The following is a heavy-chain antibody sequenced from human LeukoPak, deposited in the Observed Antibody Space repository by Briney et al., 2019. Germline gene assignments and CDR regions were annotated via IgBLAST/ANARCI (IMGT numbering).Heavy chain of an antibody. CDR2: ISYDGSNK. CDR1: GFTFSSYG. V-gene: IGHV3-30*18. J-gene: IGHJ4*02. D-gene: IGHD4-17*01. Sequence: GGSLRLSCAASGFTFSSYGMHWVRQAPGKGLEWVAVISYDGSNKYYADSVKGRFTISRDNSKNTLYLQMNSLRAEDTAVYYRAKEAHGDYVYYFDYWGQGTLVTVSS. CDR3: AKEAHGDYVYYFDY.